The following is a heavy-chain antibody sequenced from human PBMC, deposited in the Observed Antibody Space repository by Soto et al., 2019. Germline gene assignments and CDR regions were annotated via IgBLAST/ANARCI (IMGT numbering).Heavy chain of an antibody. CDR1: GGSISGYY. CDR2: IYYSEYA. CDR3: ARDSVGSGYE. J-gene: IGHJ4*02. Sequence: QVQLQESGPGLVKPSETLSLTCAVSGGSISGYYWSWIRQPQGRRLEWIGYIYYSEYANYNPALKGRVTISVDRSKNQFSLELRSAAASATAVYSCARDSVGSGYEGGQGTLVTVSS. V-gene: IGHV4-59*01. D-gene: IGHD5-12*01.